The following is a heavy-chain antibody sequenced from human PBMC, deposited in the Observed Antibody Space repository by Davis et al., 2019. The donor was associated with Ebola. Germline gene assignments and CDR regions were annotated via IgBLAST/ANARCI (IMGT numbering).Heavy chain of an antibody. CDR3: ARVQYDYIWGSYRTSLDYYYYGMDV. D-gene: IGHD3-16*02. CDR1: GFTFSGSA. J-gene: IGHJ6*02. Sequence: GGSLRLSCAASGFTFSGSAMHWVRQAPGKGLEWVSSISSSSSYIYYADSVKGRFTISRDNAKNSLYLQMNSLRAEDTAVYYCARVQYDYIWGSYRTSLDYYYYGMDVWGQGTTVTVSS. V-gene: IGHV3-21*01. CDR2: ISSSSSYI.